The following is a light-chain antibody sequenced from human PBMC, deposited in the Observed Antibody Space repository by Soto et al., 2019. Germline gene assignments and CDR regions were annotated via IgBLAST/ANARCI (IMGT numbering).Light chain of an antibody. V-gene: IGKV3-20*01. CDR1: QSVSSSY. CDR3: QQYGSSPPVT. CDR2: GAS. J-gene: IGKJ4*01. Sequence: EIVLTQSPGTLSLSPGERATLSCRASQSVSSSYLAWYRQKPGQAPRLLIYGASTRATGIPDRFSGSGSGTDFTLTISRLEPEDFAVYYCQQYGSSPPVTFGGGTKVDIK.